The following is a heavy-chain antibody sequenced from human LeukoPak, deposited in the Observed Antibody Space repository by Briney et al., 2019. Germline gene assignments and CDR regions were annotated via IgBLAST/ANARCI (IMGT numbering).Heavy chain of an antibody. J-gene: IGHJ4*02. D-gene: IGHD5-12*01. V-gene: IGHV3-7*01. CDR1: GFTFGNYW. CDR2: IEDDGDQK. Sequence: GGSLRVSCVASGFTFGNYWMSWVRQAPGKGLEFVGNIEDDGDQKNYVDSVRGRFTISRDNVKNSLYLQMNSLRVEDTAVYYCARDIIRGQSDFDYWGQGVLVTVSS. CDR3: ARDIIRGQSDFDY.